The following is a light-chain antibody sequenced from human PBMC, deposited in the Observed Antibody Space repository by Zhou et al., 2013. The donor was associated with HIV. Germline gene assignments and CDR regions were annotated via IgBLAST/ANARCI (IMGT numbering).Light chain of an antibody. V-gene: IGKV3D-20*02. J-gene: IGKJ1*01. CDR1: QSVSYSY. Sequence: EIVLTQSPGTLSLSPGERATLSCRASQSVSYSYLAWYQQKPGQAPRLLIYGISSRATGIPDRFSGSGSGTDFTLTISSLEPEDFAVYYCQHRSHWPTFGQGTKVEIK. CDR3: QHRSHWPT. CDR2: GIS.